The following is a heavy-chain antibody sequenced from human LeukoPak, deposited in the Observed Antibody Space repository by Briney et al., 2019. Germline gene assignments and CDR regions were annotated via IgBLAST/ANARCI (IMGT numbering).Heavy chain of an antibody. CDR3: ARFLHYTGRTLRVWDY. V-gene: IGHV5-51*01. Sequence: PGESLKISCKGSGYSFTTYWIGWVRQMPRKGLEWMGIIFPGDSDTRYSPSFQGQVTISADKSISTAYLQWSSLKASDTAIYYCARFLHYTGRTLRVWDYWAQGTLVTVSS. CDR1: GYSFTTYW. D-gene: IGHD1-26*01. J-gene: IGHJ4*02. CDR2: IFPGDSDT.